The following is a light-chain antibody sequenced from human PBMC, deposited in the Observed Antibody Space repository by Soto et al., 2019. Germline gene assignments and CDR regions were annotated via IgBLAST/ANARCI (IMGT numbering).Light chain of an antibody. V-gene: IGLV2-14*03. CDR1: NSNVGIYDF. CDR3: ISCAGDDGRYV. CDR2: DVS. Sequence: QSALTQPASVSGTPGQSITISCTGSNSNVGIYDFVSWYQHHPGRAPKLIVSDVSHRPSGVSNRFSGSKSGNSASLTISGLQSEDEADYYCISCAGDDGRYVFGTGTKLTVL. J-gene: IGLJ1*01.